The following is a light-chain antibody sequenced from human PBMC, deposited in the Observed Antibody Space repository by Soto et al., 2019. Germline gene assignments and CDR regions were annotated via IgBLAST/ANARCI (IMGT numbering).Light chain of an antibody. J-gene: IGLJ2*01. V-gene: IGLV1-44*01. CDR3: AAWDDSLNGHVV. CDR2: GSN. CDR1: SSNIGTQS. Sequence: QSALSQPPSASGTPGQRLTISCSGSSSNIGTQSVNWYQHLPGTAPKLLVYGSNQRPSGVPDRFSGSKSGTSASLAISGLQSEDEADYYCAAWDDSLNGHVVFGGGTKLTVL.